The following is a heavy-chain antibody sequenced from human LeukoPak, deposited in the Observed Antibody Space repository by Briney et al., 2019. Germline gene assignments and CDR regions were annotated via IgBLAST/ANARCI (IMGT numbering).Heavy chain of an antibody. CDR3: ARGAGYSSSWYPPYWFDP. J-gene: IGHJ5*02. Sequence: ASVKVSCKASGYTFTSYGISWVRQAPGQGLEWMGWINPNSGGTNYAQKFQSRVTMARDTSISTAYMELSRLRSDDTAVYYCARGAGYSSSWYPPYWFDPWGQGTLVTVSS. V-gene: IGHV1-2*02. CDR2: INPNSGGT. CDR1: GYTFTSYG. D-gene: IGHD6-13*01.